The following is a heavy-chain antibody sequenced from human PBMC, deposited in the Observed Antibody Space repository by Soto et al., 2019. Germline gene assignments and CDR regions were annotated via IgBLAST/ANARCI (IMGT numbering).Heavy chain of an antibody. J-gene: IGHJ6*02. CDR3: ARDRASPSGRDYYYYGMDV. CDR2: IIPIFGTA. V-gene: IGHV1-69*13. CDR1: GGTLSSYA. D-gene: IGHD1-26*01. Sequence: GASVKVSCEASGGTLSSYAISWVRQAPGQGLEWMGGIIPIFGTANYAQKFQGRVTITADESTSTAYMELSSLRSEDTAVYYCARDRASPSGRDYYYYGMDVWGQGTTVTVSS.